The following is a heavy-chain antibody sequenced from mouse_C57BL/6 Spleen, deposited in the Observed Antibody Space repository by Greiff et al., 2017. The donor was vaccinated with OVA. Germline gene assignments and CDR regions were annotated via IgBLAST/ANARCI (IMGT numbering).Heavy chain of an antibody. CDR2: INPNNGGT. J-gene: IGHJ4*01. V-gene: IGHV1-26*01. Sequence: VQLQQSGPELVKPGASVKISCKASGYTFTDYYMNWVKQSHGKSLEWIGDINPNNGGTSYNQKFKGKATLTVDKSSSTAYMELRSLTSEDSAVYYCARRGYDVLYYYAMDYWGQGTSVTVSS. CDR3: ARRGYDVLYYYAMDY. CDR1: GYTFTDYY. D-gene: IGHD2-2*01.